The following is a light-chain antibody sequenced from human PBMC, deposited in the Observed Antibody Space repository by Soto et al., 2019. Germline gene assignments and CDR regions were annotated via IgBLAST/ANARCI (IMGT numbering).Light chain of an antibody. J-gene: IGKJ1*01. V-gene: IGKV3-20*01. CDR3: QQYGSSGT. Sequence: EIVMTQSPATLSASPGERVTLSCRVSQSVSGNLAWYQQKPGQAPRLLIYGASSRATGIPDRFSGSGSGTDFTLTISRLEPEDFAVYYCQQYGSSGTFGQGTKVDIK. CDR1: QSVSGN. CDR2: GAS.